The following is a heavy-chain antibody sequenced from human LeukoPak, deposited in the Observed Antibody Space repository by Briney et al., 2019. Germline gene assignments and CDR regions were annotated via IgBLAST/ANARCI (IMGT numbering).Heavy chain of an antibody. Sequence: PGGSLRLSCTASGFTFGDYAMSWVRQAPGKGLEWVGFIRSKAYGGTTEYAASVKGRFTISRDDSKSIAYLQMNSLKTEDTAVYYCSRWENMVRGVINYYYYMDVWGKGTTVTISS. V-gene: IGHV3-49*04. D-gene: IGHD3-10*01. CDR1: GFTFGDYA. CDR2: IRSKAYGGTT. J-gene: IGHJ6*03. CDR3: SRWENMVRGVINYYYYMDV.